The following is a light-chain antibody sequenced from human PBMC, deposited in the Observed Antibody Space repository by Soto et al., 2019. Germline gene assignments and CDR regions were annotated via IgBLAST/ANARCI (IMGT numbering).Light chain of an antibody. CDR1: QGISKY. V-gene: IGKV1-17*03. Sequence: DIQMTQSPSAKSASVGDRVTITCRASQGISKYFDWFQQKPGKVPKRLIYAASSLQSGVPARFSGSGSGTVYTLTIRRLQLEDFGTYFCLQHSPCLWTFGQGNTGEIK. CDR2: AAS. J-gene: IGKJ1*01. CDR3: LQHSPCLWT.